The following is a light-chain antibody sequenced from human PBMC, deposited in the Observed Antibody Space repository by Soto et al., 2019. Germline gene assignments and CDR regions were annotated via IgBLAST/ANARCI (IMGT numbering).Light chain of an antibody. V-gene: IGKV3-20*01. CDR2: GAS. CDR1: QSVSSY. Sequence: EIVMTQSPATLSLSPGERATLSCRASQSVSSYLAWYKQKPGQAPRLLIYGASTRATGIPARFSGSGSGTEFTLTISRLEPEDFEVYICQQYGTSPRTFGQGTRLEIK. CDR3: QQYGTSPRT. J-gene: IGKJ5*01.